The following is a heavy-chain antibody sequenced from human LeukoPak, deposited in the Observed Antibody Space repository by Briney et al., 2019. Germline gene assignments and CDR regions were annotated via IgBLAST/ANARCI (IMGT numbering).Heavy chain of an antibody. D-gene: IGHD2/OR15-2a*01. CDR2: IYPGDSDT. J-gene: IGHJ4*02. CDR1: GYSFPSYW. Sequence: GESLKISCKGSGYSFPSYWIAWVRQMPGKGLEWMGIIYPGDSDTRYSPSFQGQVTISADKSISTAYLQWSSLKASDTAIYYCTTSSTTPPRFDSWSQGTLATVSS. CDR3: TTSSTTPPRFDS. V-gene: IGHV5-51*01.